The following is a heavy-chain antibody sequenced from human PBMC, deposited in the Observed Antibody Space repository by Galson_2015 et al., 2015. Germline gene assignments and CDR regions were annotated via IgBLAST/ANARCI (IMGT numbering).Heavy chain of an antibody. Sequence: SLRLSCAASGFTFSSSWMHWVRQAPGKGLVWVSRIYTDASSASSADSVKGRFTISRDDAKSTLYLQMNSLRAEDTAVYYCVRGNSGYGNFDYWGQGILVTVSS. CDR3: VRGNSGYGNFDY. J-gene: IGHJ4*02. CDR1: GFTFSSSW. CDR2: IYTDASSA. D-gene: IGHD5-18*01. V-gene: IGHV3-74*01.